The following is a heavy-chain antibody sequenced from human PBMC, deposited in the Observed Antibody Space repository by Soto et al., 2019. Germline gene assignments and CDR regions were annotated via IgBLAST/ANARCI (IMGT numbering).Heavy chain of an antibody. CDR2: IIPIFGTA. CDR3: ARECSEDILRGETRDNWFDP. D-gene: IGHD3-9*01. V-gene: IGHV1-69*01. J-gene: IGHJ5*02. CDR1: GGTFSSYA. Sequence: QVQLVQSGAEVKKPGSSVKVSCKASGGTFSSYAISWVRQAPGQGLEWMGGIIPIFGTANYAQKFQGSVTITADESKSTAYMELSSVRSEDTAVYYCARECSEDILRGETRDNWFDPWGQGTLVTVSS.